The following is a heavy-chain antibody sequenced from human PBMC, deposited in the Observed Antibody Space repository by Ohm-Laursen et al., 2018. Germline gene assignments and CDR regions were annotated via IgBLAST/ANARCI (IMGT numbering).Heavy chain of an antibody. V-gene: IGHV4-34*01. Sequence: SDTLSLTCAVYGGSFSGYYWSWIRQPPGKRLEWIGEINHSGSTNYNPSLKSRVTISVDTSKNQFSLKLSSVTAADTAVYYCASRNCSYTSCYPQFDYWGQGTLVTVSS. J-gene: IGHJ4*02. CDR3: ASRNCSYTSCYPQFDY. CDR1: GGSFSGYY. D-gene: IGHD2-2*01. CDR2: INHSGST.